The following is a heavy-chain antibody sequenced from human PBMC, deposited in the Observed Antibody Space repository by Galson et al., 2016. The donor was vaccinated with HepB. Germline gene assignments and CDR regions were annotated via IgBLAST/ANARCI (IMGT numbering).Heavy chain of an antibody. D-gene: IGHD3-22*01. CDR2: VSGSGEHT. V-gene: IGHV3-23*01. CDR3: ASADYYDNRGYFDS. J-gene: IGHJ4*02. CDR1: AYTFSYYA. Sequence: SLRLSCAASAYTFSYYAMTWVRQAPGKGLEWVSTVSGSGEHTFCADSVRGRFTISRDNSKGTVLLQMHSLRADDTAVYYCASADYYDNRGYFDSWGQGTRVTVSS.